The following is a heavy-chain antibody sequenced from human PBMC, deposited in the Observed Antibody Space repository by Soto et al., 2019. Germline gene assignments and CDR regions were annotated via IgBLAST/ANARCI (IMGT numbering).Heavy chain of an antibody. CDR3: DRGDRYGDYFDY. V-gene: IGHV3-33*01. CDR1: GFTFSSYG. Sequence: GGSLRLSCAASGFTFSSYGMHWVRQAPGKGLEWVAFIWYDGSNKYYADSVKGRFTISRDNSKNTLYLQMNSLRAEDTAVYYCDRGDRYGDYFDYWGQGTLVTVSS. D-gene: IGHD4-17*01. J-gene: IGHJ4*02. CDR2: IWYDGSNK.